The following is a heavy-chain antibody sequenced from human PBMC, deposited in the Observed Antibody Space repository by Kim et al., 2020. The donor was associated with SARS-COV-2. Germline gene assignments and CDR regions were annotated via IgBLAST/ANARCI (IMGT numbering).Heavy chain of an antibody. Sequence: ASVKVSCKASGYTFTGYYMHWVRQAPGQGLEWMGWINPNSGGTNYAQKFQGRVTMTRDTSISTAYMELSRLRSDDTAVYYCARAGCSSTSCYPPQPNWFDPWGQGTLVTVSS. J-gene: IGHJ5*02. CDR3: ARAGCSSTSCYPPQPNWFDP. D-gene: IGHD2-2*01. CDR1: GYTFTGYY. V-gene: IGHV1-2*02. CDR2: INPNSGGT.